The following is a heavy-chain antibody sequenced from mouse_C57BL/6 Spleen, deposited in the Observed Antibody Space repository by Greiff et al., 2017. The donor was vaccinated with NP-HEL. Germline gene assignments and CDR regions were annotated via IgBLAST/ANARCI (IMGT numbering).Heavy chain of an antibody. CDR3: AIYYDYDFDY. CDR1: GYTFTSYW. J-gene: IGHJ2*01. D-gene: IGHD2-4*01. Sequence: QVQLQQSGAELVMPGASVKLSCKASGYTFTSYWMHWVKQRPGQGLEWIGEIDPSDSYTNYNQKFKGKSTLTVDKSSSTAYMQLSSLTSEDSAVYYCAIYYDYDFDYWGQGTTLTVSS. CDR2: IDPSDSYT. V-gene: IGHV1-69*01.